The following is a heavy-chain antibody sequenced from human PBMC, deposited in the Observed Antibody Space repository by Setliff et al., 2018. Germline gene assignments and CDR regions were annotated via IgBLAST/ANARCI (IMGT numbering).Heavy chain of an antibody. CDR3: ARGSRKEYSSSWYLFDY. V-gene: IGHV4-61*09. Sequence: SETLSLTCTVSGASISSGTYFWSWIRQPAGKGLEWIGHIYISGSTSYNPSLKSRVTISVDTSKNQFSLKLSSVTAADTAVYYCARGSRKEYSSSWYLFDYWGQGTLVTVSS. CDR2: IYISGST. J-gene: IGHJ4*02. D-gene: IGHD6-13*01. CDR1: GASISSGTYF.